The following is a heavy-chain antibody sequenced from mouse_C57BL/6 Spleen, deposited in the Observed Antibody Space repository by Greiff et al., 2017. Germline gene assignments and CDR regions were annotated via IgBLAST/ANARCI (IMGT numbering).Heavy chain of an antibody. CDR2: IYPGDGDT. CDR3: AREATVDYFDY. V-gene: IGHV1-80*01. Sequence: QVQLQQSGAELVKPGASVKISCKASGYAFSSYWMNWVKQRPGKGLEWIGQIYPGDGDTNYNGKFKGKATLTADKSSSTAYMQRSSLTSEDSAVYFCAREATVDYFDYWGRGTTLTVSS. CDR1: GYAFSSYW. D-gene: IGHD1-1*01. J-gene: IGHJ2*01.